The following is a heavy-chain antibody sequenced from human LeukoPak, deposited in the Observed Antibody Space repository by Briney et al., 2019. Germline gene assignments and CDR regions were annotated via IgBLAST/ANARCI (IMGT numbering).Heavy chain of an antibody. D-gene: IGHD2-21*02. CDR2: ISYDGRNK. V-gene: IGHV3-30*04. Sequence: GGSLRLSCAASGFTLSDYAIHWVRQAPGRGLEWVALISYDGRNKYYADSVKGRFTISSDNSKDTLYLQTNSLRTEDTAVYYCARDLTLGDFTFFDYWGQGTLVTVSS. CDR1: GFTLSDYA. CDR3: ARDLTLGDFTFFDY. J-gene: IGHJ4*02.